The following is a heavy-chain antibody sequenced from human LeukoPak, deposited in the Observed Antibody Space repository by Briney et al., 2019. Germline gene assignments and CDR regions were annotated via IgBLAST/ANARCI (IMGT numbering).Heavy chain of an antibody. CDR3: ARGYCTNGVCYPCDY. J-gene: IGHJ4*02. D-gene: IGHD2-8*01. CDR2: ISSSSSYI. Sequence: KPGGSLRLSCAPSGFTFSSYSMNWVRQAPGKGLEWVSSISSSSSYIYYADSVKGRFTISRDNAKNSLYLQMNSLRAEDTAVYYCARGYCTNGVCYPCDYWGQGTLVTVSS. CDR1: GFTFSSYS. V-gene: IGHV3-21*01.